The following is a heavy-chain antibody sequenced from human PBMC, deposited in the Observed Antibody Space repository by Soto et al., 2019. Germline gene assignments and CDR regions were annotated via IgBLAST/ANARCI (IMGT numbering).Heavy chain of an antibody. J-gene: IGHJ6*04. CDR1: GFTFSSYG. D-gene: IGHD2-2*01. CDR3: ARDSEVPAAHGGRDV. Sequence: PGGSLRLSCAASGFTFSSYGMHWVRQAPGKGLEWVAVIWHDGSNKYYADSVKGRFTISRDNSNNTLYLQMNSLRAEDTAVYSCARDSEVPAAHGGRDVWGKGTTVTVSS. V-gene: IGHV3-33*01. CDR2: IWHDGSNK.